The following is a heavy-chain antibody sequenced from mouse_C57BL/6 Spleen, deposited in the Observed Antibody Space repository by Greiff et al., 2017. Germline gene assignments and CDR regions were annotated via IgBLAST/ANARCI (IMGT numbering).Heavy chain of an antibody. D-gene: IGHD1-1*01. CDR2: INPNNGGT. CDR1: GYTFTDYY. Sequence: VPLQLSGPELVKPGASVKISCKASGYTFTDYYMNWVKQSHGKSLEWIGDINPNNGGTSYNQKFKGKATLTVDKSSSTAYMALRSATSEDSGVYYCARWLIPHYYGGSYGFFDVWGTGTTVTFSS. J-gene: IGHJ1*03. V-gene: IGHV1-26*01. CDR3: ARWLIPHYYGGSYGFFDV.